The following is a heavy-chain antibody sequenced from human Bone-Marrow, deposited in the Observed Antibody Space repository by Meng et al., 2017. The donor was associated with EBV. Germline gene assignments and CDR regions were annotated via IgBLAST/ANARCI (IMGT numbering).Heavy chain of an antibody. CDR1: RFSLSTLGVV. D-gene: IGHD4/OR15-4a*01. CDR3: AHRKGAPGYFDY. J-gene: IGHJ4*02. V-gene: IGHV2-5*02. Sequence: QIPLEASGPTLVNPTQTLTLTGTFSRFSLSTLGVVVGLIRQPPGKALEWLALIYWDDDKRYSPSLKSRLTITKDTSKNQVVLTMTNMDPVDTATYYCAHRKGAPGYFDYWGQGTLVTVSS. CDR2: IYWDDDK.